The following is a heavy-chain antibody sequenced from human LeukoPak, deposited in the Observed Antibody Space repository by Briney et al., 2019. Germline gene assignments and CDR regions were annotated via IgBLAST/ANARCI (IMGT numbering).Heavy chain of an antibody. J-gene: IGHJ4*02. CDR3: AKDESTGIY. CDR1: GFTFSTYG. Sequence: GGSLRLSCAASGFTFSTYGMSWVRQAPGRGLEWVSSISTTGGSTFYADSVKGRFTISRDNSKNTLYLQMNSLRAEDTAVYYCAKDESTGIYWGQGTLVTVSS. D-gene: IGHD1-14*01. V-gene: IGHV3-23*01. CDR2: ISTTGGST.